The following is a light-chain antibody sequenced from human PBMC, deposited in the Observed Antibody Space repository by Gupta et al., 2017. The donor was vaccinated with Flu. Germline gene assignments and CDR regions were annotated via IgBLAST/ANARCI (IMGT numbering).Light chain of an antibody. V-gene: IGLV1-47*01. CDR3: ATWDDRLSPQWV. CDR2: RNE. J-gene: IGLJ3*02. Sequence: VTIACSGSTSDIGSNLFYWYQQFPGTAPTLLSYRNEKRPSGVPYRFSASKSGTSASLAISGLRSEDEADYYCATWDDRLSPQWVFGGGTKLT. CDR1: TSDIGSNL.